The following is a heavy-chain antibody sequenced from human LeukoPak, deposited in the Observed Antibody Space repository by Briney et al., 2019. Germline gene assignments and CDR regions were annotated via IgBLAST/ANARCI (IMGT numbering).Heavy chain of an antibody. CDR1: GITFNSYG. V-gene: IGHV3-30*02. Sequence: GGSLRLSCAASGITFNSYGMHWVRQAPDKGLEWVAFIRYDGSNEYYVDSVKGRFTISRDNSKNTLYLKMNSLSGEDTAVYYCCGDFDYWGQGTLVTVSS. CDR2: IRYDGSNE. CDR3: CGDFDY. D-gene: IGHD2-21*01. J-gene: IGHJ4*02.